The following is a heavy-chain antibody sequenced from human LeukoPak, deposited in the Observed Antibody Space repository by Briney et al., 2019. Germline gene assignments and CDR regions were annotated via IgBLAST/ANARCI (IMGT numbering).Heavy chain of an antibody. D-gene: IGHD1-1*01. CDR3: TRDWDLSTKQYKYYFDY. V-gene: IGHV3-73*01. CDR2: IRSKANSYAT. Sequence: GGSLRLSCAASGFTLSGSAMHWVRQASGKGLEWVGRIRSKANSYATAYAASVKGRFTISRDDSKNTAYLQMNSLKTEDTAVYYCTRDWDLSTKQYKYYFDYWGQGTLVTVSS. CDR1: GFTLSGSA. J-gene: IGHJ4*02.